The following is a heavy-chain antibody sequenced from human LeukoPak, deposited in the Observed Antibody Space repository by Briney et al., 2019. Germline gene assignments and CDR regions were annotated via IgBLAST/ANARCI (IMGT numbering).Heavy chain of an antibody. CDR1: GFTFSSYA. D-gene: IGHD2-2*01. CDR2: ISGSGGST. Sequence: PGGSLRLSCAASGFTFSSYAMSWVRQAPGKGLEWVSAISGSGGSTYYADSVKGRFTISRDNSKNTLYLQMNSLRAEDTAVYYCAKDPCSSTGCYPFDYWGQGTLVTVSS. CDR3: AKDPCSSTGCYPFDY. V-gene: IGHV3-23*01. J-gene: IGHJ4*02.